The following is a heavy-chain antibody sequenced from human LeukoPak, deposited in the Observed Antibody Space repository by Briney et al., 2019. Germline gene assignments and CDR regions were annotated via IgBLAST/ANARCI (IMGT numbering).Heavy chain of an antibody. CDR3: VTYFVNGGGRGH. Sequence: SEALSLTCTVSGASVSSGDYHWSWVRQAPGKGLEWIGHNQNPSYNPSLKSRVVISIHTSRNQFSLTLNTVTAADTATYFCVTYFVNGGGRGHWGPGALVTVSS. D-gene: IGHD3-9*01. V-gene: IGHV4-61*08. J-gene: IGHJ4*02. CDR1: GASVSSGDYH. CDR2: HNQNP.